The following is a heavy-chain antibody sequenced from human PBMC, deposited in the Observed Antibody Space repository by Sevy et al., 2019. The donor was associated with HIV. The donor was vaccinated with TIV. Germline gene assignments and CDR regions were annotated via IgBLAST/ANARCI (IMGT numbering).Heavy chain of an antibody. CDR1: GFTFSDHY. CDR2: TRNKADSYTT. D-gene: IGHD6-13*01. CDR3: ATHAGIAAAGRVFDY. J-gene: IGHJ4*02. Sequence: GGCLRLSWAASGFTFSDHYMEWVRQAPGKGLEWVGRTRNKADSYTTEYAASVKGRFTISRDDSKNSLYLQMNSLKTEATAVYYCATHAGIAAAGRVFDYWGQGSLVTVSS. V-gene: IGHV3-72*01.